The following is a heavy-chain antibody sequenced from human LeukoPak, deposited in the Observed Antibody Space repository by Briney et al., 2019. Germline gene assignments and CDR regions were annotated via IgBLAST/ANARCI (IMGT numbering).Heavy chain of an antibody. V-gene: IGHV1-8*02. D-gene: IGHD3-10*01. CDR1: GYTFTGYY. Sequence: ASVKVSCKASGYTFTGYYMHWVRQATGQGLEWMGWMNPNSGNTGYAQKFQGRVTMTRNTSISTAYMELSSLRSEDTAVYYCARGEGAVRGAYYYYMDVWGKGTTVTISS. CDR3: ARGEGAVRGAYYYYMDV. J-gene: IGHJ6*03. CDR2: MNPNSGNT.